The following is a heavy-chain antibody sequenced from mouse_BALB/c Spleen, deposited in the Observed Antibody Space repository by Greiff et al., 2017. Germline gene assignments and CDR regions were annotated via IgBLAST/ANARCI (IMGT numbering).Heavy chain of an antibody. J-gene: IGHJ1*01. CDR2: ISDGGSYT. CDR3: ARAYYYGSSWYFDV. V-gene: IGHV5-4*02. Sequence: EVQLVESGGGLVKPGGSLKLSCAASGFTFSDYYMYWVRQTPEKRLEWVATISDGGSYTYYPDSVKGRFTISRDNAKNNLYLQMSSLKSEDTAMYYCARAYYYGSSWYFDVWGAGTTVTVSS. D-gene: IGHD1-1*01. CDR1: GFTFSDYY.